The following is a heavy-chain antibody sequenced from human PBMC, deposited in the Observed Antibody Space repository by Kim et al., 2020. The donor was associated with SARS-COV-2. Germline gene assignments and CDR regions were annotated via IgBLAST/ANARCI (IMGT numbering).Heavy chain of an antibody. CDR1: GFYFSAHG. D-gene: IGHD6-13*01. J-gene: IGHJ6*02. Sequence: GGSLRLSCAASGFYFSAHGMHWVRQAPGKGLEWVSSISYDESNKRYADSVKGRLTIFRDNFRNTLDLQMRRLTTEDTAVYYCARDRRIIADVSLHYYYYYGMDVWGQGSTVTVS. CDR3: ARDRRIIADVSLHYYYYYGMDV. V-gene: IGHV3-30*03. CDR2: ISYDESNK.